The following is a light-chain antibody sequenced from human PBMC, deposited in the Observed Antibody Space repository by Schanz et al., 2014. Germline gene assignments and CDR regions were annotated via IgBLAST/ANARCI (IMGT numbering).Light chain of an antibody. CDR2: EVS. V-gene: IGLV2-11*01. CDR3: SSYAGSNTLV. Sequence: QSALTQPRSVSGSPGQSVSISCTGTSSGVGDLNYVSWYQQHPGKAPKVMIYEVSKRPSGVPDRFSGSKSGNSASLTVSGLQAEDEADYYCSSYAGSNTLVFGGGTKLTVL. J-gene: IGLJ2*01. CDR1: SSGVGDLNY.